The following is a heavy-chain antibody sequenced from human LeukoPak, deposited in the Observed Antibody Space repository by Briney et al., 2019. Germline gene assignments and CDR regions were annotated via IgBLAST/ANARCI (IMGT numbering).Heavy chain of an antibody. D-gene: IGHD6-19*01. CDR1: GFTLSIYG. J-gene: IGHJ4*02. CDR3: AKVGFGWYQIDY. V-gene: IGHV3-30*02. CDR2: IRYDGTSQ. Sequence: GGSLRLSCATSGFTLSIYGMHWVRQAPGKGLEWVAFIRYDGTSQYYTDSVKGRFTISRDNSMNTLYLQMNSLRVEDTAVYYCAKVGFGWYQIDYWGQGTLVTVSS.